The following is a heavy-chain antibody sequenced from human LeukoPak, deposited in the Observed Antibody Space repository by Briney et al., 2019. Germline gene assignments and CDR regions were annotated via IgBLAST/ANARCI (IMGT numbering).Heavy chain of an antibody. V-gene: IGHV3-30*18. D-gene: IGHD6-19*01. J-gene: IGHJ4*02. CDR2: ISYDGSNK. CDR3: AKVAVAGTGLADY. CDR1: GFTFSSYG. Sequence: GGSLRLSCAASGFTFSSYGMHWVRQAPGKGLEWVAVISYDGSNKYYADSVKGRFTISRDNSKNTLYLQMNSLRAEDTAVYYCAKVAVAGTGLADYWGQGALVTVSS.